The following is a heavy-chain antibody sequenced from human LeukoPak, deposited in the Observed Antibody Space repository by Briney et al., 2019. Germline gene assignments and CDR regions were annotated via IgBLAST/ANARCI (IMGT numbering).Heavy chain of an antibody. CDR1: GGSFSGYY. CDR2: FNHTGST. J-gene: IGHJ4*02. CDR3: ASVTRSDYYGSGSYPDY. V-gene: IGHV4-34*01. Sequence: KPSEPLSLTCALYGGSFSGYYWSWIRQPRGKGREWIGEFNHTGSTNYNTSLKSRVTISVDTSKNQISLKLSSMTAADTAVYYCASVTRSDYYGSGSYPDYWGQGTLVTVSS. D-gene: IGHD3-10*01.